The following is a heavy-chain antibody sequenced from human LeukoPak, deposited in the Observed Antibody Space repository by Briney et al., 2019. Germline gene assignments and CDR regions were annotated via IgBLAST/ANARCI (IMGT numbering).Heavy chain of an antibody. CDR1: GGSSSGYY. J-gene: IGHJ4*02. CDR3: ARGYGSGSYFVY. D-gene: IGHD3-10*01. V-gene: IGHV4-34*01. CDR2: INQSGST. Sequence: PSETLSLTCAVFGGSSSGYYWSWIRQSPGKGQEWIGEINQSGSTNQNPSLKSRVTISIDTSKNQFSLKLSSVTAADTAVYYCARGYGSGSYFVYWGQGTLVTVSS.